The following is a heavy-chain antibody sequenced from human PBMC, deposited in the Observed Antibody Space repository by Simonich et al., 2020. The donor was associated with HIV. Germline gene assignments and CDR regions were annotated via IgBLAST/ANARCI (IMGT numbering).Heavy chain of an antibody. J-gene: IGHJ4*02. CDR1: GVSISSHY. V-gene: IGHV4-59*08. CDR3: ARLNGANWGHFDY. CDR2: IYYSGST. Sequence: QVQLQESGPGLVKPSETLSLTCTVPGVSISSHYWSWIRQPPGKGLEWIGYIYYSGSTNYKPSLTSRVTILVDTSKNQFSLKLSSVTATDTAVYYCARLNGANWGHFDYWGQGALVTVSS. D-gene: IGHD7-27*01.